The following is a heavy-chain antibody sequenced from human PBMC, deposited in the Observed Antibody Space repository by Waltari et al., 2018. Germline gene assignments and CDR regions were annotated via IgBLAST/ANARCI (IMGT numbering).Heavy chain of an antibody. D-gene: IGHD5-18*01. V-gene: IGHV1-69*12. J-gene: IGHJ6*02. CDR2: IIPIFGTA. CDR1: GGTFSSYA. CDR3: ARPVDTAMIYYYYYGMDV. Sequence: QVQLVQSGAEVKKPGSSVKVSCKASGGTFSSYAISWVRQAPGQGLEWMGGIIPIFGTANYAQKFQGRVTITADESTSTAYMELSSLRAEDTAVYYCARPVDTAMIYYYYYGMDVWGQGTTVTVSS.